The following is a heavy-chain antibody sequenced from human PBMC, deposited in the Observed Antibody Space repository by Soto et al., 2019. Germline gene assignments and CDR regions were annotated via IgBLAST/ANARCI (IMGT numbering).Heavy chain of an antibody. CDR2: MYYRGST. Sequence: SQTLSLTSTVSAGSTSSSSYYRGRIRQPPGKGLEGSGSMYYRGSTYNSPALKGRVTISVDTSKNQFSLKLSSGTAADTAVYYCARHLTTVTVDYFDYWGQGTLVTVSS. CDR3: ARHLTTVTVDYFDY. CDR1: AGSTSSSSYY. D-gene: IGHD4-17*01. V-gene: IGHV4-39*01. J-gene: IGHJ4*02.